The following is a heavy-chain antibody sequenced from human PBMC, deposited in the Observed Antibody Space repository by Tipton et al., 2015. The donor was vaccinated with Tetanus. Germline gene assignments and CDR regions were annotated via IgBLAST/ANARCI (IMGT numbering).Heavy chain of an antibody. CDR1: GGSIRGGTFY. CDR3: ARHQSGYFTPFDY. Sequence: TLSLTCTVSGGSIRGGTFYWGWIRQPPGKGLEWIGSIYESGDTYYIPSLKSRVTISVDTSKNQFSLNLNSMAAADTGVYYCARHQSGYFTPFDYRGQGNLVTVSS. V-gene: IGHV4-39*01. J-gene: IGHJ4*02. CDR2: IYESGDT. D-gene: IGHD3-3*01.